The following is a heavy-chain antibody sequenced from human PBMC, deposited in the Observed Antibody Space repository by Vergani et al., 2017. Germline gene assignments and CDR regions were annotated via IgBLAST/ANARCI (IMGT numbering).Heavy chain of an antibody. Sequence: VQLVESAGGVVQPGGSLRLSCAASGFTFSTYAMHWVRQAPGKGLEWVSALTGGGGSTYYAASCKGRFIISRDTSRDTLYLQNNSLRPEDTATYYCVKDAWGYEIFFDPWGQGTLVTVSS. CDR1: GFTFSTYA. CDR2: LTGGGGST. D-gene: IGHD5-12*01. V-gene: IGHV3-23*04. CDR3: VKDAWGYEIFFDP. J-gene: IGHJ5*02.